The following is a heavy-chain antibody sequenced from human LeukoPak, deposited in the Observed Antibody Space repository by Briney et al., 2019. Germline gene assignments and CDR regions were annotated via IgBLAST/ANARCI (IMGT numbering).Heavy chain of an antibody. J-gene: IGHJ4*02. D-gene: IGHD6-19*01. CDR2: ISSSSSYI. CDR3: ARDSSGSIDY. V-gene: IGHV3-21*01. CDR1: GFTFSRYF. Sequence: GRSLRLSCAASGFTFSRYFIHWVRQAPGKGLEWVSSISSSSSYIYYADSVKGRFTISRDNAKNSLYLQMNSLRAEDTAVYYCARDSSGSIDYWGQGTLVTVSS.